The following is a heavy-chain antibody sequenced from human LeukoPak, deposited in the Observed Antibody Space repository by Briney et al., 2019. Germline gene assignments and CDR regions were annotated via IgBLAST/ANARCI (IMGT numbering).Heavy chain of an antibody. Sequence: PGGSLRLSCAASGFTFSSYWMSWVRQAPGKGLEWVANIKQDGSEKYYVDSVKGRFTISRDNAKNSLYLQMNSLRVEDTAVYYCARELIMDYSKNGGPFDYWGQGTLVTVSS. CDR2: IKQDGSEK. V-gene: IGHV3-7*01. CDR3: ARELIMDYSKNGGPFDY. J-gene: IGHJ4*02. D-gene: IGHD4-11*01. CDR1: GFTFSSYW.